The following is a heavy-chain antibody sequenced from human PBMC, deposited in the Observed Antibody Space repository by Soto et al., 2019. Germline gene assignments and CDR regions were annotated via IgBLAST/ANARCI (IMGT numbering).Heavy chain of an antibody. V-gene: IGHV3-30-3*01. J-gene: IGHJ4*02. CDR3: AREESALGYYFDY. Sequence: GFPFSSFARHWVRQPRGKGLEWVAVISYDGSNKYYADSVKGRFTISRDNSANTLYLQMNSLRAEDPAVYYCAREESALGYYFDYWGQGTLVNVAS. CDR1: GFPFSSFA. CDR2: ISYDGSNK. D-gene: IGHD3-10*01.